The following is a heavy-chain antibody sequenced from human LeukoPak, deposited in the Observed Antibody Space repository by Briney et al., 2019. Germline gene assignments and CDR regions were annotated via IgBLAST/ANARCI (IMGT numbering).Heavy chain of an antibody. CDR2: IYYSGST. D-gene: IGHD3-9*01. CDR3: ARAHYDILTGFDY. CDR1: GYSISSGYY. Sequence: PSETLSLTCTVSGYSISSGYYWGWIRQPPGKGLEWIGYIYYSGSTNYNPSLKSRVTISVDTSKNQFSLKLSSVTAADTAVYYCARAHYDILTGFDYWGQGTLVTVSS. J-gene: IGHJ4*02. V-gene: IGHV4-38-2*02.